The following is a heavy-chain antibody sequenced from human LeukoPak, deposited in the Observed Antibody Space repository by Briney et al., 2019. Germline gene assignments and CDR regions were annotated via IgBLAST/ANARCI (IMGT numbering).Heavy chain of an antibody. CDR1: GYRFTMYG. Sequence: ASVRLSCKASGYRFTMYGVTWVRQAPGQGLEWMGWLSSSDGKTKYAQNLQGRVSITSDTSIATNYMELRSLRSDDTAVYYCVRGAYGDVMDYWGQGTLVTVSS. V-gene: IGHV1-18*04. CDR3: VRGAYGDVMDY. J-gene: IGHJ4*02. D-gene: IGHD4-17*01. CDR2: LSSSDGKT.